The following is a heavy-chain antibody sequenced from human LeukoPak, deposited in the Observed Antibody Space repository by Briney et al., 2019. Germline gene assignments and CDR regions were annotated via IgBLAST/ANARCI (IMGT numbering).Heavy chain of an antibody. D-gene: IGHD2-15*01. CDR2: IYHSGST. CDR1: IGSISSSKW. V-gene: IGHV4-4*02. J-gene: IGHJ3*02. Sequence: SETLSLTCSVSIGSISSSKWWSWVRQSPVKGLEWIGEIYHSGSTNYNPSLKSRVTISVGKSKNQFSLKLSSVTAADTAVYYCARACSGGSGYPGNVFDIWGQGTMVTVSS. CDR3: ARACSGGSGYPGNVFDI.